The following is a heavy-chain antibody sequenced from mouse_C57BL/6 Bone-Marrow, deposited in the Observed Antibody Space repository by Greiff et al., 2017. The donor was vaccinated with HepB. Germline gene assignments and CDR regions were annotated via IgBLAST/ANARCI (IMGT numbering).Heavy chain of an antibody. J-gene: IGHJ3*01. D-gene: IGHD2-4*01. CDR1: GYAFSSSW. Sequence: QVQLQQSGPELVKPGASVKISCKASGYAFSSSWMNWVKQRPGKGLEWIGRIYPGDGDTNYNGKFKGKATLTADKSSSTAYMQLSSLTSEDSAVYFCARRGDYDRGFAYWGQGTLVTVSA. V-gene: IGHV1-82*01. CDR2: IYPGDGDT. CDR3: ARRGDYDRGFAY.